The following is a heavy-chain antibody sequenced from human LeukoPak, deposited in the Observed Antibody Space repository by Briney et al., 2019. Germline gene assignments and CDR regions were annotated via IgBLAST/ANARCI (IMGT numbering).Heavy chain of an antibody. V-gene: IGHV3-15*01. Sequence: GGSLRLSCVASGFTFSDAWMSWVRQAPGKGLEWVGRIKSKIDGGPIDYAAPVKGRFTISRDDSRITLYLQMNSLKTEDTAVYYCTTRRQDGWWGQGTLVTVSS. J-gene: IGHJ4*02. CDR1: GFTFSDAW. CDR2: IKSKIDGGPI. D-gene: IGHD2-15*01. CDR3: TTRRQDGW.